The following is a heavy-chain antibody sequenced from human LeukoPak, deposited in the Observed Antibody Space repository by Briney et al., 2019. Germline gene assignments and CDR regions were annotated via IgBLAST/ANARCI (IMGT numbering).Heavy chain of an antibody. D-gene: IGHD2-15*01. Sequence: SETLSLTCTVSGGSVGSGTSYWSWIRQPAGKGLEWIGRVYPSGSTDYNPSVKSRLSISIDTSKNQFSLNLTSVTAADTAVYYCARVFRQSGGYFDYWGQGILVTVSS. V-gene: IGHV4-61*02. CDR2: VYPSGST. CDR3: ARVFRQSGGYFDY. CDR1: GGSVGSGTSY. J-gene: IGHJ4*02.